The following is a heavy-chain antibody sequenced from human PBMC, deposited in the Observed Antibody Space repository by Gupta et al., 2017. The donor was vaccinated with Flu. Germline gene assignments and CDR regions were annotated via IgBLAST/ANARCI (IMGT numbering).Heavy chain of an antibody. V-gene: IGHV3-23*01. D-gene: IGHD5-12*01. Sequence: EVQLLESGGGLVQPGGSLRLSCAVSGFTFNNYALSWVRQAPGKGLEWVSGISGSGGNTYYAGSVKGQFTISRDNSKNTLYLQMNSLRAEDTAVYYCAKDRGAYEGYYFDYWGQGTLVSVSS. CDR3: AKDRGAYEGYYFDY. CDR1: GFTFNNYA. J-gene: IGHJ4*02. CDR2: ISGSGGNT.